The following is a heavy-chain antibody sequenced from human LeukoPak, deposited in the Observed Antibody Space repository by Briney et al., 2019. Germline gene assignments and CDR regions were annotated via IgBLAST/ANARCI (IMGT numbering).Heavy chain of an antibody. D-gene: IGHD1-1*01. CDR3: ARERVVQLERPGYYYYYGMDV. J-gene: IGHJ6*02. CDR2: IKQDGSER. CDR1: GFTFSGFS. V-gene: IGHV3-7*01. Sequence: GGSLRLSCAASGFTFSGFSMSWVRQSPTKGLEWVANIKQDGSERYYVDSVKGRFTISRDNAKNSLSLQMNNLRVEDTAVYYCARERVVQLERPGYYYYYGMDVWGQGTTVTVSS.